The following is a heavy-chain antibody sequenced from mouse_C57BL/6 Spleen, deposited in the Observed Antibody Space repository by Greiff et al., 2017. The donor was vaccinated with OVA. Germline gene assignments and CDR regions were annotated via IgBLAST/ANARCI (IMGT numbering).Heavy chain of an antibody. Sequence: DVKLQESGAELVKPGASVKLSCTASGFNIKDYYMHWVKQRTEQGLEWIGRIDPEDGETKYAPKFQGKATITADTSSNTAYLQLSSLTSEDTAVYYCVRPSSTSPFDYWGQGTTLTVSS. V-gene: IGHV14-2*01. CDR3: VRPSSTSPFDY. J-gene: IGHJ2*01. CDR1: GFNIKDYY. CDR2: IDPEDGET.